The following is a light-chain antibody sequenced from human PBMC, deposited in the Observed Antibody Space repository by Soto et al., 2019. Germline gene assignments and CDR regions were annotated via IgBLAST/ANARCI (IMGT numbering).Light chain of an antibody. CDR1: QTISNY. J-gene: IGKJ5*01. Sequence: DIQMTQSPSSLSASVGDRFTITCRASQTISNYLNWYQQKPGKAPKLLIYAASSLQSGVPSRFSGSGSGTDFTLTISSLQPEDFATFYCQQSYSTPITFGQGTLLEIK. CDR3: QQSYSTPIT. V-gene: IGKV1-39*01. CDR2: AAS.